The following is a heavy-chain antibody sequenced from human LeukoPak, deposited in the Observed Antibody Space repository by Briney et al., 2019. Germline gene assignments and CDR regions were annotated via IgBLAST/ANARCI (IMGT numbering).Heavy chain of an antibody. Sequence: SSGKLSCTASGATFTSYATSSLRRSPGHRLEWRGGSIPIFGTAYYAQKFQGRLTITADKSMSTAFMELSSLRSEDTAVYYCASSSQCSSSSCYYGNWFDPWGQGTLVTVSS. J-gene: IGHJ5*02. V-gene: IGHV1-69*06. CDR1: GATFTSYA. CDR3: ASSSQCSSSSCYYGNWFDP. D-gene: IGHD2-2*01. CDR2: SIPIFGTA.